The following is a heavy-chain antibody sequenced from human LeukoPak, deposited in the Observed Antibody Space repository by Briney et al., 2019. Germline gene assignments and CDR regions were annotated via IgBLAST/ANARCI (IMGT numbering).Heavy chain of an antibody. CDR3: AKGFSGYEPLYYFDY. Sequence: PGGSLRLSCAASGFTFSSYSMNWVRQAPGKGLEWVSYISSSSSTIYYADSVKGRFTISRDNSKNTLYLQMNSLRAEDSAVYYCAKGFSGYEPLYYFDYWGQGTLVTVSS. J-gene: IGHJ4*02. CDR2: ISSSSSTI. V-gene: IGHV3-48*01. D-gene: IGHD5-12*01. CDR1: GFTFSSYS.